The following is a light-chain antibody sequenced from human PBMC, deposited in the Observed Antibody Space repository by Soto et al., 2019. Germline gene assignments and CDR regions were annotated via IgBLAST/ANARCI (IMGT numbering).Light chain of an antibody. V-gene: IGLV2-14*01. J-gene: IGLJ1*01. CDR1: SSDVGGYNL. CDR2: DVN. CDR3: SSYKSSSTLPYV. Sequence: QSALTQPASVSGSPGQSITISCTGTSSDVGGYNLVSWYQQYPDKAPKLMIFDVNTRPSGVSNRFPGSKSGNTASLTISGLQAEDEADYYCSSYKSSSTLPYVFGTGTKLTVL.